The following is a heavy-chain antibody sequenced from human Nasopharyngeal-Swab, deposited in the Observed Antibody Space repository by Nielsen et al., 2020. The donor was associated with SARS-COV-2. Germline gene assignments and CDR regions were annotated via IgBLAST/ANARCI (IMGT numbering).Heavy chain of an antibody. J-gene: IGHJ3*01. V-gene: IGHV4-59*01. CDR3: ARSSRDWPPKRCTLYF. CDR2: ISYSGST. CDR1: GASISTYY. D-gene: IGHD2/OR15-2a*01. Sequence: SETLSLTCAVSGASISTYYWSWIRQSPGTGLESIGCISYSGSTNYNPSLQSRVAISVDTSKNHLSLRLTSVTAADSAVYYCARSSRDWPPKRCTLYFWGQGTVVTVSS.